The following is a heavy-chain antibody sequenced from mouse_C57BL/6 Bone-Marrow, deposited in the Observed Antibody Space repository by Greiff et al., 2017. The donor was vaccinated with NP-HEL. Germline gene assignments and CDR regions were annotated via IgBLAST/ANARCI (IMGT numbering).Heavy chain of an antibody. D-gene: IGHD2-4*01. Sequence: DVKLVESGGDLVKPGGSLKLSCAASGFTFSSYGMSWVRQTPDKRLEWVATISSGGSYTYYPDSVKGRFTISRDNAKNTLYLQMSSLKSEDTAMYYCARQGLGDYAMDYWGQGTSVTVSS. CDR1: GFTFSSYG. V-gene: IGHV5-6*02. CDR2: ISSGGSYT. J-gene: IGHJ4*01. CDR3: ARQGLGDYAMDY.